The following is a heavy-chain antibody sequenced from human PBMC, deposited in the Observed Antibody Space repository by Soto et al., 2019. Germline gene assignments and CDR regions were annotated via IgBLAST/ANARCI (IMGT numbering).Heavy chain of an antibody. CDR1: GGSISSYY. V-gene: IGHV4-59*01. CDR3: ARARRDYYYGMDV. Sequence: QVQLQESGPGLVKPSETLSLTCTVSGGSISSYYWSWIRQPPGKGLEWIGYIYYSGSTNYNPSLKSRVTISVDTSKNQFSLKLSSVTAADTAVYYWARARRDYYYGMDVWGLGTTVTVSS. CDR2: IYYSGST. J-gene: IGHJ6*02.